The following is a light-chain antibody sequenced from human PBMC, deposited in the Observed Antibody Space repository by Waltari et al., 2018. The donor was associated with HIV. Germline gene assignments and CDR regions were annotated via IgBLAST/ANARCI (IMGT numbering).Light chain of an antibody. Sequence: DNVMTKSPNPLAVSLGGWATNTRRSSRRLFYTANRRPYLAWYQLKPVQPPHMLISWAYTRESGVPDLFGGGGSRTAFPLSISSLQAEFVAVYCCQQYYSPPITFGQGTRLEIK. J-gene: IGKJ5*01. V-gene: IGKV4-1*01. CDR2: WAY. CDR3: QQYYSPPIT. CDR1: RRLFYTANRRPY.